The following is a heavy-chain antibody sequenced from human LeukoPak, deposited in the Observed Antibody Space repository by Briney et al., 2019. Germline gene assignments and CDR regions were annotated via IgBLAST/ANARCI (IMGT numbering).Heavy chain of an antibody. V-gene: IGHV3-33*01. CDR2: IWYDGSNK. J-gene: IGHJ3*02. Sequence: GRSLRLSCAASGFTFSSYGMHWVRQAPGKGLEWMAVIWYDGSNKYYADSVKGRFTISRDNSKNTLYLQMNSLRAGDTAVYYCTRDSYSGNHYGTFDIWGQGTMVTVSS. CDR1: GFTFSSYG. CDR3: TRDSYSGNHYGTFDI. D-gene: IGHD1-26*01.